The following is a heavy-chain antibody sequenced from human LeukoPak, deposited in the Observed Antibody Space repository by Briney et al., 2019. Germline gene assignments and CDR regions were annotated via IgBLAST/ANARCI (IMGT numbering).Heavy chain of an antibody. CDR2: IYHSPST. CDR3: ARVSASWGFDF. Sequence: SETLSLTCSVSGYSISSGYYWGWIRQPPGKGLEWIATIYHSPSTYYNPSLKSRVTISVDTSRNRFSLEVNSVTAADTAVYYCARVSASWGFDFWGQGALVTVSS. V-gene: IGHV4-38-2*02. D-gene: IGHD7-27*01. CDR1: GYSISSGYY. J-gene: IGHJ4*02.